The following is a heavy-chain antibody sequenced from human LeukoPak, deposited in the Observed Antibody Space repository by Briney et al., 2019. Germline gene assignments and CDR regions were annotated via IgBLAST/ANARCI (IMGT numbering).Heavy chain of an antibody. D-gene: IGHD6-19*01. Sequence: SQTLSLTCTVSGGSISSGGYYWSWIRQHPGKGLEWIGYIYYSGSTYYNPSLKSRVTISVDTSKNQFSLKLSSVTAADTAVYYCARWYSSGWYSDYWGQGTVVTVSS. CDR3: ARWYSSGWYSDY. J-gene: IGHJ4*02. CDR1: GGSISSGGYY. CDR2: IYYSGST. V-gene: IGHV4-31*03.